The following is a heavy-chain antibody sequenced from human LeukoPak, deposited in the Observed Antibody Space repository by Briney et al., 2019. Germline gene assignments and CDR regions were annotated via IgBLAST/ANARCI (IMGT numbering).Heavy chain of an antibody. CDR2: VDPEDGET. CDR1: GYTFTDYY. D-gene: IGHD3-3*01. V-gene: IGHV1-69-2*01. CDR3: ATYGITIFGVVFDY. Sequence: ASVKISCKVSGYTFTDYYMHWVQQAPGKGLEWMGLVDPEDGETIYAEKFQGRVTITADTSTDTAYMELSSLRSEDTAMYYCATYGITIFGVVFDYWGQGTLVTVSS. J-gene: IGHJ4*02.